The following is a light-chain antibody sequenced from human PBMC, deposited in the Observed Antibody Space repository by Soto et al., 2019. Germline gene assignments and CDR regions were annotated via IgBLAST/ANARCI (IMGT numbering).Light chain of an antibody. CDR3: QQANSFPPT. Sequence: DIQLAQSPSSVSASVGDRVTITCRASQGIGSWLAWYQQKPGKAPKLLIYAASTLQSGVPSRFSGSGSGTDFTLTISSLQPEDFASYHCQQANSFPPTFGGGTNVEIQ. CDR1: QGIGSW. V-gene: IGKV1D-12*01. CDR2: AAS. J-gene: IGKJ4*01.